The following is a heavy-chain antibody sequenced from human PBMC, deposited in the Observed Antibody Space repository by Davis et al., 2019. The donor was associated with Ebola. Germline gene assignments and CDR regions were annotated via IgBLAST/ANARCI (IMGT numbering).Heavy chain of an antibody. CDR3: ARAREGYYDFWSGYSTHYYYYYMDV. J-gene: IGHJ6*03. CDR2: ISSSSSTI. Sequence: PGRSLRLSCAASGFTFSSYSMNWVRQAPGKGLEWVSYISSSSSTIYYADSVKGRFTISRDNAKNALYLQMNSLRAEDTAVYYCARAREGYYDFWSGYSTHYYYYYMDVWGKGTTVTVSS. V-gene: IGHV3-48*04. CDR1: GFTFSSYS. D-gene: IGHD3-3*01.